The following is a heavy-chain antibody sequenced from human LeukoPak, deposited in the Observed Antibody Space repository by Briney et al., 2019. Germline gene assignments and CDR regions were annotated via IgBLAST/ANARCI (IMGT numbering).Heavy chain of an antibody. D-gene: IGHD3-22*01. CDR2: IRYDGSNK. CDR1: GFTFSSYG. CDR3: AKDRYDSSPLYYYYMDV. J-gene: IGHJ6*03. V-gene: IGHV3-30*02. Sequence: QSGGSLRLSCAASGFTFSSYGMHWVRQAPGKGLEWVAFIRYDGSNKYYADSVKGRFTISRDNSKNTLYLQMNSLRAEDTAVYYCAKDRYDSSPLYYYYMDVWGKGTTVTISS.